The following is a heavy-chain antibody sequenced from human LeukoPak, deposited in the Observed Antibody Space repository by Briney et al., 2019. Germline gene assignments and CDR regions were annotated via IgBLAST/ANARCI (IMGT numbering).Heavy chain of an antibody. J-gene: IGHJ6*02. CDR3: ARDQAYYGSGSYPNYYYYYGMDV. D-gene: IGHD3-10*01. CDR2: INPNSGGT. CDR1: GYTFTGYY. V-gene: IGHV1-2*02. Sequence: GASVKVSCKASGYTFTGYYMHWVRQAPGQGLEWMGWINPNSGGTNYAQKFQGRVTMTRDTSISTAYMELSRLRSDDTAVYYCARDQAYYGSGSYPNYYYYYGMDVWGQGTTVTVSS.